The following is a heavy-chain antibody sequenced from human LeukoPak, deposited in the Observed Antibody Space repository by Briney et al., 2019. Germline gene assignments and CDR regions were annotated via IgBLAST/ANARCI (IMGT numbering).Heavy chain of an antibody. J-gene: IGHJ6*02. CDR1: GFTFSSYS. Sequence: GGSLRLSCAASGFTFSSYSMNWVRQAPGKGLEWVSSISSSSSYIYYADSVKGQFTISRDNAKNSLYLQMNSLRAEDTAVYYCARECGLRYFDWSLLDYGMDVWGQGTTVTVSS. D-gene: IGHD3-9*01. CDR2: ISSSSSYI. V-gene: IGHV3-21*01. CDR3: ARECGLRYFDWSLLDYGMDV.